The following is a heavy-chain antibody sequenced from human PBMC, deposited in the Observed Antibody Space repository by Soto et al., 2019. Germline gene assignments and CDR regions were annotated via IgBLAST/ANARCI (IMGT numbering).Heavy chain of an antibody. CDR3: AKGYIAAPGVLDGIDV. Sequence: GGSLRLCSAASGFIFRSYGMHWVRQAPGKGLEWVAVISYDGNNKYFADSVKGRFTISRDNFKNTVYLQMNSLSTDDTAVYYCAKGYIAAPGVLDGIDVWGQGTMVTVSS. D-gene: IGHD6-13*01. CDR2: ISYDGNNK. J-gene: IGHJ3*01. V-gene: IGHV3-30*18. CDR1: GFIFRSYG.